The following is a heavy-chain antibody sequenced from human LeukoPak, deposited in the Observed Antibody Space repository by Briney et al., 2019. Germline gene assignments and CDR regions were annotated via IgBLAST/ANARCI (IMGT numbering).Heavy chain of an antibody. CDR3: ARRCIRISCWKD. CDR2: TSTSGGT. J-gene: IGHJ4*02. Sequence: PSETLSLTCTVSGDSISSYYWSWIRQPPGKGLERIGYTSTSGGTNYNPSLESRVTISIDTSKNQFSLKLSSVTAADTAVYYCARRCIRISCWKDWGQGTLVTVSS. D-gene: IGHD2-2*01. CDR1: GDSISSYY. V-gene: IGHV4-4*09.